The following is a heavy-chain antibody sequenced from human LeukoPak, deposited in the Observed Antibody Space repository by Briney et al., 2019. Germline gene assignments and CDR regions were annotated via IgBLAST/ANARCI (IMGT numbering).Heavy chain of an antibody. D-gene: IGHD3-16*01. Sequence: PGGSLRLSCAAPGFTFSSYWMNWARQAPGKGLEWVASINHNGNVNYYVDSVKGRFTISRDNAKNSLYPQMSNLRAEDTAVYFCARGGGLDVWGQGTTVTVSS. V-gene: IGHV3-7*03. J-gene: IGHJ6*02. CDR1: GFTFSSYW. CDR2: INHNGNVN. CDR3: ARGGGLDV.